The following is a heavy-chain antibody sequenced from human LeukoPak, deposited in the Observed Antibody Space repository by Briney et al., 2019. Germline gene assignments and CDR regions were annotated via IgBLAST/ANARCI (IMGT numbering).Heavy chain of an antibody. V-gene: IGHV3-33*06. Sequence: PGRSLTLSCAASGFTFSSYGMHWVRQAPGKGLEGVAVIWHDGSNKYYADSVKGRFTISRDNSKNPLYLQMSSLRAEDTAVYYCAKDRVFACSGGSCYSAHDAFDIWGQGTMVTVSS. CDR2: IWHDGSNK. D-gene: IGHD2-15*01. J-gene: IGHJ3*02. CDR1: GFTFSSYG. CDR3: AKDRVFACSGGSCYSAHDAFDI.